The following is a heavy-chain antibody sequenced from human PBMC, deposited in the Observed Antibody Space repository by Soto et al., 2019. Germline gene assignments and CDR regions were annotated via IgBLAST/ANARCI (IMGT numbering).Heavy chain of an antibody. CDR1: GFTFSSYS. J-gene: IGHJ6*02. D-gene: IGHD6-19*01. CDR3: ARDGSIAVAGFYYYGMDV. CDR2: ISSSSSYI. V-gene: IGHV3-21*01. Sequence: LRLSCAASGFTFSSYSMNWVRQAPGKGLEWVSSISSSSSYIYYADSVKGRFTISRDNAKNSLYLQMNSLRAEDTAVYYCARDGSIAVAGFYYYGMDVWGQGTTVTVSS.